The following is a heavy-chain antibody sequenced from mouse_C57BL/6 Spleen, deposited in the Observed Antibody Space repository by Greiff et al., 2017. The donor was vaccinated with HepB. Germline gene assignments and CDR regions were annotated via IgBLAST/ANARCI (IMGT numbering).Heavy chain of an antibody. CDR3: ARIHYYGSSLFDY. CDR1: GYTFTSYW. D-gene: IGHD1-1*01. Sequence: QVQLQQSGAELVKPGASVKLSCKASGYTFTSYWMHWVKQRPGQGLEWIGMIHPNSGSTNYNEKFKSKATLTVDKSSSTAYMQLSSLTSEDSAVYYCARIHYYGSSLFDYWGQGTTLTVSS. J-gene: IGHJ2*01. CDR2: IHPNSGST. V-gene: IGHV1-64*01.